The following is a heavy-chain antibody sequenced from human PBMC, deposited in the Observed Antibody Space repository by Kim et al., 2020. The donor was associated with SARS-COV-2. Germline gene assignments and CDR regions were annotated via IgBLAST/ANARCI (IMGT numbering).Heavy chain of an antibody. V-gene: IGHV5-10-1*01. Sequence: YTNYSPSFQGHVTFSADKSISTAYLEWSSLKASDTAMYYCASQMTSGCDYWGQGTLVTVSS. D-gene: IGHD2-15*01. J-gene: IGHJ4*02. CDR3: ASQMTSGCDY. CDR2: YT.